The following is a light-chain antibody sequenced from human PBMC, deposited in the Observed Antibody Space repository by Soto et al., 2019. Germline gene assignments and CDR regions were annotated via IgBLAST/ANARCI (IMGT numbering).Light chain of an antibody. Sequence: EIVMTQSPATLSVSPGERATLSCRASQSISNNLAWYQQKPGQAPRLLIFGAYTRATGIQARFSGGGSGTEFTVTIRSLQSEDFAVYYCQQYNNWPMTFGQGTKVDIK. CDR3: QQYNNWPMT. J-gene: IGKJ1*01. CDR1: QSISNN. CDR2: GAY. V-gene: IGKV3-15*01.